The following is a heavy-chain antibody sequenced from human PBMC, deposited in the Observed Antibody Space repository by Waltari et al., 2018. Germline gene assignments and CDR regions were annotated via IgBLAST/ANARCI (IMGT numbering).Heavy chain of an antibody. CDR3: VSYPIFQGAVDAFDI. CDR2: ISDDGSST. D-gene: IGHD3-3*02. J-gene: IGHJ3*02. CDR1: GFTFSHYG. V-gene: IGHV3-30*03. Sequence: QVQLVESGGGVVQPGRSLRLSCAASGFTFSHYGMPWVRQAPGKGREWVAVISDDGSSTYYGDSVKGRFTLSRDNSRNTLNLQMNRLRTEDTAMYYCVSYPIFQGAVDAFDIWGQGTMVTVSS.